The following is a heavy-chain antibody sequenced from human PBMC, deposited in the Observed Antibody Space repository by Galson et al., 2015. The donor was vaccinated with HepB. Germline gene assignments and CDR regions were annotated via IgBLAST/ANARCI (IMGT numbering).Heavy chain of an antibody. V-gene: IGHV3-33*05. CDR2: ISYDESNK. CDR3: ARGGGLLTGYRGMDV. J-gene: IGHJ6*02. CDR1: GISLIEHT. Sequence: SLRLSCAASGISLIEHTIYWVRQAPGKGLEWVAVISYDESNKLYADSVKGRSTISRDISKNTLYLQMNSLRVGDTALYFCARGGGLLTGYRGMDVWGQGTTVTVSS. D-gene: IGHD3-9*01.